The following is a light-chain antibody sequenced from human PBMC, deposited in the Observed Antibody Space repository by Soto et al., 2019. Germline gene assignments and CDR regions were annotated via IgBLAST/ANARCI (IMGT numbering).Light chain of an antibody. CDR1: QSISRY. Sequence: IPLTQSLSSLSASVADGVSIXCRASQSISRYLNWYQQRPGKAPKLLIYAASTLQSGVPSRFSGSGSETDFTLTISSLQAEDFVTYYCQQSYSTPLTFGGGTKVDNK. V-gene: IGKV1-39*01. J-gene: IGKJ4*01. CDR3: QQSYSTPLT. CDR2: AAS.